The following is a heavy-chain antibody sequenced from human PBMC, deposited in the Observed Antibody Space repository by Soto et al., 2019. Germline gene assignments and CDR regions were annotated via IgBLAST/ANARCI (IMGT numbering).Heavy chain of an antibody. D-gene: IGHD5-18*01. CDR2: ISPASGDT. CDR3: ARGEYRYGQYCFDS. CDR1: GYTFTSYG. V-gene: IGHV1-2*02. J-gene: IGHJ4*02. Sequence: ASVKVSCKASGYTFTSYGISWVRQAPGQGLEWMGWISPASGDTTYAQTFQGRVTMTRDTSISTAYMELIRLTSDDTAVYSCARGEYRYGQYCFDSWGQGTLVTVSS.